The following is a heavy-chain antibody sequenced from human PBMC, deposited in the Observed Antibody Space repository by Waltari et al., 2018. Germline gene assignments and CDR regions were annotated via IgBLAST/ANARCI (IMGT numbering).Heavy chain of an antibody. CDR3: AREPIYGSGSYTAYYFDY. D-gene: IGHD3-10*01. V-gene: IGHV1-69*01. CDR2: IIPIFGTA. CDR1: GGTFSSYA. Sequence: QVQLVQSGAEVKKPGSSVKVSCKASGGTFSSYAISWVRQAPGKGLEWMGGIIPIFGTANYAQKFQGRVTITADESTSTAYMELSSLRSEDTAVYYCAREPIYGSGSYTAYYFDYWGQGTLVTVSS. J-gene: IGHJ4*02.